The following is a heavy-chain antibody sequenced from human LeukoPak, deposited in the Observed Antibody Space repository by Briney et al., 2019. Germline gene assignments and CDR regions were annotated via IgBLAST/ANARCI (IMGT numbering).Heavy chain of an antibody. CDR2: IKQDGSEK. V-gene: IGHV3-7*01. CDR1: GFTFSSYW. D-gene: IGHD4-17*01. CDR3: ARTDYGDYDWYFDL. J-gene: IGHJ2*01. Sequence: PGGSLRLSCAASGFTFSSYWMTWVRQAPGKGLEWVANIKQDGSEKYYVDSVKGRFSISRDNAKNSLYLYVNSLGAEDTAVYYCARTDYGDYDWYFDLWGRGTLVTVSS.